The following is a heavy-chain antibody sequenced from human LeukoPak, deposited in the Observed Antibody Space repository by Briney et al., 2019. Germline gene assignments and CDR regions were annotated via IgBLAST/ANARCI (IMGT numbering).Heavy chain of an antibody. D-gene: IGHD4-17*01. Sequence: SETLSLTCIVSGGAITSHYWTWIRQSPVKGLEWIGDISNSGSTNYNPSLKSRVTISIDTSKNQFSLKLSSVTAADTAVYYCARDLVTVTKGFDIWGQGTMVSVSS. J-gene: IGHJ3*02. CDR1: GGAITSHY. CDR3: ARDLVTVTKGFDI. CDR2: ISNSGST. V-gene: IGHV4-59*11.